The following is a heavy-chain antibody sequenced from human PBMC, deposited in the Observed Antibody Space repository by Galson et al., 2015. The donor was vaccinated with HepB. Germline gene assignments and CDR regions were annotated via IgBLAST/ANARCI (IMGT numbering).Heavy chain of an antibody. CDR1: GLTFTSYS. V-gene: IGHV3-21*01. Sequence: SLRLSCAASGLTFTSYSMNWVRQAPGKGLEWVSYISSSSNYIYYADSVKGRFTISRDNAKKSLYLQMNSLRAEDTAVYYCARENDYGDENFDYWGQGTLVTISS. CDR2: ISSSSNYI. CDR3: ARENDYGDENFDY. D-gene: IGHD4-17*01. J-gene: IGHJ4*02.